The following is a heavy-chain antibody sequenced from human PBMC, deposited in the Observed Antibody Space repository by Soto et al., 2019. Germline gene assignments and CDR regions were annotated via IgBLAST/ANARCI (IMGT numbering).Heavy chain of an antibody. CDR1: GYSFTSYW. V-gene: IGHV5-10-1*01. J-gene: IGHJ6*02. Sequence: GESLKISCKGSGYSFTSYWISWVRQMPGKGLEWMGRIDPSDSYTNYSPSFQGHVTISADKSISTAYLQWSSLKASDTAMYYCARTDPNSSSWYYYYYYGMDVWRQGTTVTVSS. D-gene: IGHD6-13*01. CDR3: ARTDPNSSSWYYYYYYGMDV. CDR2: IDPSDSYT.